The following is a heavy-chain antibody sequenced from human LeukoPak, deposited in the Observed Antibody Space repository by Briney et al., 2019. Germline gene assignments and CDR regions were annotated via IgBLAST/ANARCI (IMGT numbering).Heavy chain of an antibody. V-gene: IGHV1-69*01. Sequence: GASVTVSCKASGGTFSSYAISWVRQAPGQGLEWMGGIIPIFGTANYAQKFQGRVTITADESTSTAYMELSSLRSEDTAVYYCARGPYSSSAWGSYYYYGMDVWGQGTTVTVSS. CDR3: ARGPYSSSAWGSYYYYGMDV. D-gene: IGHD6-13*01. CDR1: GGTFSSYA. J-gene: IGHJ6*02. CDR2: IIPIFGTA.